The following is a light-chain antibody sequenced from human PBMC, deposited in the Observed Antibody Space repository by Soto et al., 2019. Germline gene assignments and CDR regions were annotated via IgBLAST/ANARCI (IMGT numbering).Light chain of an antibody. V-gene: IGKV3-11*01. J-gene: IGKJ5*01. CDR3: QQRSDWPPIT. Sequence: EIVMTQSPATLSVTPGERATLSCRASQSVSSNLAWYQQKPGQAPRLLIYDASNRATGIPARFSGSGSGTDFTLTISSVDPEDFAVYYCQQRSDWPPITFGQGTRLENK. CDR1: QSVSSN. CDR2: DAS.